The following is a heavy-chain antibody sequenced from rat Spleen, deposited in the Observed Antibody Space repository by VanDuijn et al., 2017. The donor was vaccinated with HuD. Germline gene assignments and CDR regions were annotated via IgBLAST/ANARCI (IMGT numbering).Heavy chain of an antibody. CDR2: ISTGGGNT. V-gene: IGHV5-27*01. Sequence: EVQLVESGGGLVQPGRSLKLSCAASGFTFSKYYMAWVRQTPTKGLEWVAYISTGGGNTYYRDSVKGRFTISRDNAKSTLYLQMDSLRSEDTATYYCTTDSYYDGTYYPGGFDYWGQGVMVPVSS. D-gene: IGHD1-12*02. J-gene: IGHJ2*01. CDR1: GFTFSKYY. CDR3: TTDSYYDGTYYPGGFDY.